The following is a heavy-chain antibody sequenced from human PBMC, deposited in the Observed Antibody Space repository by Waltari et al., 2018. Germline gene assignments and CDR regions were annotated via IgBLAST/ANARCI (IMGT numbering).Heavy chain of an antibody. CDR1: GFTVSTSW. J-gene: IGHJ4*02. CDR3: GRGYDGSGSSYLFDQ. Sequence: DVQLVESGGNLVQPGGSLRVSCAATGFTVSTSWMHWVRQAPGKGLVWVSRINSDGSGVKYADSVKDRFTISRDNAENTLYLQMNSLRVEDTAVYYCGRGYDGSGSSYLFDQWGQGTLVTVSS. D-gene: IGHD3-10*01. V-gene: IGHV3-74*03. CDR2: INSDGSGV.